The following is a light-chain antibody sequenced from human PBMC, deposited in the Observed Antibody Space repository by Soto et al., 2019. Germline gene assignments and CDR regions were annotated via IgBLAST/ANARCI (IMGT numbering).Light chain of an antibody. CDR3: SSYTSTSTVV. Sequence: QSALTQPASVSGSPGQSITISCTGTSSDVGGYNYVSWYQQHPGNAPKLMIYDVDNRPSGVSNRFSGSRSGNTASLTISGLQAEDEADYSCSSYTSTSTVVFGGGTQLTV. CDR1: SSDVGGYNY. J-gene: IGLJ2*01. V-gene: IGLV2-14*01. CDR2: DVD.